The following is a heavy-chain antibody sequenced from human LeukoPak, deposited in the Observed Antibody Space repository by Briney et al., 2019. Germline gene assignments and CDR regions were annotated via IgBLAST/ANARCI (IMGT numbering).Heavy chain of an antibody. CDR3: ARETSSNRFDP. J-gene: IGHJ5*02. V-gene: IGHV4-61*02. CDR1: GGSISSGSYY. CDR2: IYTSGST. Sequence: SETLSLTCTVSGGSISSGSYYWSWIRQPAGKGLEWIGRIYTSGSTNYNPSLKSRVTISVDTSKNQFSLKLSSVTAADTAVYYCARETSSNRFDPWGQGTLVTVSS.